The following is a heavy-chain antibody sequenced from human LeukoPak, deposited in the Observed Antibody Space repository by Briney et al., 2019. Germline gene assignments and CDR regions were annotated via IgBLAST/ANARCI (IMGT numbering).Heavy chain of an antibody. CDR3: ALRRVVAATGIDP. D-gene: IGHD2-15*01. CDR1: GFTFSSYW. CDR2: IKQEGSEG. Sequence: GGSLGLSCAASGFTFSSYWMSWVRQAPGKGLEWVASIKQEGSEGYYVDSVKGRFTISRDNAKNSLYLQMNSLRAEDTAVYYCALRRVVAATGIDPWGQGTLVTVSS. V-gene: IGHV3-7*02. J-gene: IGHJ5*02.